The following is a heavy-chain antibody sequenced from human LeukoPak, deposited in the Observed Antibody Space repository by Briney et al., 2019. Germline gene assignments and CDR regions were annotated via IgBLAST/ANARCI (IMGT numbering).Heavy chain of an antibody. Sequence: GASVKVSCKVSGYTLTELSMYWVRQAPGKGLEWMGGFDPEDGETIYAQKFQGRVTMTEDTSTDTAYMELSSLRSEDTAVFYCAPTLPLGEAAFDIWGQGTMVTVSS. CDR2: FDPEDGET. D-gene: IGHD2-15*01. CDR1: GYTLTELS. J-gene: IGHJ3*02. V-gene: IGHV1-24*01. CDR3: APTLPLGEAAFDI.